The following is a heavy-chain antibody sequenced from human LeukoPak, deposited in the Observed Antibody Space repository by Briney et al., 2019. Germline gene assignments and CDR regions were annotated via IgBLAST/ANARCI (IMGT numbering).Heavy chain of an antibody. CDR3: ASQYYYGSGSYSSLLNWFDP. D-gene: IGHD3-10*01. J-gene: IGHJ5*02. Sequence: SETLSLTCTVSGGSVSSGSYYWSWIRQPPGKGLEWIGYIYYSGSTNYNPSLKSRVTISVYTSKNQFSLKLSSVTAADTAVYYCASQYYYGSGSYSSLLNWFDPWGQGTLVTVSS. CDR2: IYYSGST. CDR1: GGSVSSGSYY. V-gene: IGHV4-61*01.